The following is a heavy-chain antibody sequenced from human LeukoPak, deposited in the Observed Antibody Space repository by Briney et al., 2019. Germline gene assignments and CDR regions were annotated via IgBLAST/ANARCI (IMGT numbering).Heavy chain of an antibody. CDR1: GFTFTTYE. J-gene: IGHJ4*02. V-gene: IGHV3-48*03. Sequence: GGPLRLSCVPSGFTFTTYEMHWVRQAPGKGREWVSYISSGGSTIYYAGSVKGRFTISRDNDRNSLYLQMNSLRAEDTAVYDCARDFGGTFDFWGQGTLVTVSS. CDR3: ARDFGGTFDF. D-gene: IGHD1-26*01. CDR2: ISSGGSTI.